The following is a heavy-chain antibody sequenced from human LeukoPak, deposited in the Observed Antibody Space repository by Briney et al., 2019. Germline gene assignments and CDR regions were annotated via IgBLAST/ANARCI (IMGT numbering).Heavy chain of an antibody. J-gene: IGHJ6*03. D-gene: IGHD6-6*01. CDR1: GGSISSNSYY. CDR2: IKQDGSEK. V-gene: IGHV3-7*01. Sequence: ETLSLTCTVSGGSISSNSYYWGWVRQAPGKGLEWVANIKQDGSEKYYVDSVKGRFTISRDNAKNSLYLQMNSLRAEDTAVYYCATRGYSSSSNAANNYYYYYMDVWGKGTTVTVSS. CDR3: ATRGYSSSSNAANNYYYYYMDV.